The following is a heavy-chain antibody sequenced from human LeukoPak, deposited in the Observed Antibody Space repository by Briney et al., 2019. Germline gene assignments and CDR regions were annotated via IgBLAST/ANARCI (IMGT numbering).Heavy chain of an antibody. J-gene: IGHJ4*02. CDR1: GFTFSSYE. CDR3: AYGPHQTYGSGSYFIY. Sequence: GGSLRLSCAASGFTFSSYEMNWVRQAPGKGLVWVSRINSDGSSTSYADSVKGRFTISRDNAKNTLYLQMNSLRAEDTAVYYCAYGPHQTYGSGSYFIYWGQGTLVTVSS. CDR2: INSDGSST. D-gene: IGHD3-10*01. V-gene: IGHV3-74*01.